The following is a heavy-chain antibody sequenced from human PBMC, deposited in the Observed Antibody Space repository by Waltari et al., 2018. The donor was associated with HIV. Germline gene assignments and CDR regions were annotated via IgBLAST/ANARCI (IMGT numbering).Heavy chain of an antibody. CDR1: GFSLKTPGVG. V-gene: IGHV2-5*02. Sequence: QITLKESGPPLLKPTQTLTLTCNFSGFSLKTPGVGVGWIRQPPGNTLEWLALIYWDDDKRYRPSLKNRVTITKDTSKNQVVLIMTNLDPMDTATYYCANSAYRNSKYMDVWGNGTTVIVS. CDR2: IYWDDDK. J-gene: IGHJ6*03. CDR3: ANSAYRNSKYMDV. D-gene: IGHD4-4*01.